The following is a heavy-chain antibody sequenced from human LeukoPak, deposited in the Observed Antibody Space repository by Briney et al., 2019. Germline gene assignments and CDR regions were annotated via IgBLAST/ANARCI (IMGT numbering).Heavy chain of an antibody. Sequence: GGSLRLSCAASGFTVGSNDMSWVRQAPGKGLEWVSILYGGGNTYYADSVKGRFTISRDNSKNTLYLQMNSLRAEDTAMYYCARERDNSGPFDYWGQGTLVTVSS. D-gene: IGHD7-27*01. CDR1: GFTVGSND. CDR2: LYGGGNT. CDR3: ARERDNSGPFDY. J-gene: IGHJ4*02. V-gene: IGHV3-53*01.